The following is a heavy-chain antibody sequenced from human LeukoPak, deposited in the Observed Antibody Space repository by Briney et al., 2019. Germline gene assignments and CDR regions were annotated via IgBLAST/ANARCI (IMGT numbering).Heavy chain of an antibody. CDR3: ARGGHYYDAAFDI. J-gene: IGHJ3*02. CDR2: LNTDGSST. CDR1: GFTFSSYW. D-gene: IGHD3-22*01. Sequence: GVLRLSCAASGFTFSSYWMHWVRQAPGKGLVWVSRLNTDGSSTSYADSVKGRFTISRDNAQNTLYLQMNSLRAEDTAVYYCARGGHYYDAAFDIWGQGTMVTVSS. V-gene: IGHV3-74*01.